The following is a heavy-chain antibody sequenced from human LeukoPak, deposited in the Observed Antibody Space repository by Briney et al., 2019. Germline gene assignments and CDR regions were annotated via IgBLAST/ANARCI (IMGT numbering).Heavy chain of an antibody. CDR2: MNPNSGNT. CDR3: ARGDYGDYIGGWFDP. D-gene: IGHD4-17*01. V-gene: IGHV1-8*03. CDR1: GYTFTGSY. Sequence: AAVKVSCKASGYTFTGSYIHWVRQATGQGLEWMGWMNPNSGNTGYAQKFQGRVTITRNTSISTAYMELSSLRPEDTAVYYCARGDYGDYIGGWFDPWGQGTLVTVSS. J-gene: IGHJ5*02.